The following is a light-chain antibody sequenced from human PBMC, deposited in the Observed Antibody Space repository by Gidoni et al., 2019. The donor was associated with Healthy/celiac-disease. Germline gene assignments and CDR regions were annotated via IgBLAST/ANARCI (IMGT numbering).Light chain of an antibody. Sequence: DIQMTQSPSSLSASVGDRVTITCQVSQSISSYLNWYQQKPGKAPKLLIYAASSLQSGVPSRFSGSGSGTDFTLTISRLQPEDFATYYCQQSYSTLFTFGPXTKVDIK. CDR2: AAS. V-gene: IGKV1-39*01. J-gene: IGKJ3*01. CDR1: QSISSY. CDR3: QQSYSTLFT.